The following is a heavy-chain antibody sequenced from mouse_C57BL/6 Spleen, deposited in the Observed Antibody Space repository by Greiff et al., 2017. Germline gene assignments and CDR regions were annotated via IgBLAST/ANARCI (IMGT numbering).Heavy chain of an antibody. V-gene: IGHV2-3*01. D-gene: IGHD2-4*01. CDR3: AERGGLSYAMDY. CDR2: IWGDGSK. CDR1: GFSLTSYG. Sequence: VQLQESGPGLVAPSPSLSITCTVSGFSLTSYGVSWVRQPPGKGLEWLGVIWGDGSKNYHSARITRLSIRKDNSKSQVFLKLNSPQTDATSTSYCAERGGLSYAMDYWGQGTSVTVSS. J-gene: IGHJ4*01.